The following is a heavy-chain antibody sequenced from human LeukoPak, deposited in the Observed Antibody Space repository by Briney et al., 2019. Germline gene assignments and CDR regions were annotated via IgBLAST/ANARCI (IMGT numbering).Heavy chain of an antibody. Sequence: SETLSLTCTVSGGSISSGGYYWSWIRQHPGKGMEWIGYIYDSGSTYYNPSRKSRGTISVDTSKNQFSLNLSSVTAADTAVYYWARDLRGCSSTSCPYYYYGMDVWGQGTTVTVSS. J-gene: IGHJ6*02. CDR1: GGSISSGGYY. CDR3: ARDLRGCSSTSCPYYYYGMDV. D-gene: IGHD2-2*01. V-gene: IGHV4-31*03. CDR2: IYDSGST.